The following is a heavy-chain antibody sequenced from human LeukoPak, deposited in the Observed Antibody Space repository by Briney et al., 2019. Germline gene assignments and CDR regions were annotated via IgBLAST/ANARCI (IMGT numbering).Heavy chain of an antibody. Sequence: KPSETLSLTCTVSGYSISSYYWSWIRQPPGKGLEWIGYIYYSGSTNYNPSLKSRVTISVDTSKNQFSLKLSSVTAADTAVYYCARAGDYDFWSGYFDYYYMDVWGKGTTVTVSS. CDR1: GYSISSYY. V-gene: IGHV4-59*01. D-gene: IGHD3-3*01. J-gene: IGHJ6*03. CDR2: IYYSGST. CDR3: ARAGDYDFWSGYFDYYYMDV.